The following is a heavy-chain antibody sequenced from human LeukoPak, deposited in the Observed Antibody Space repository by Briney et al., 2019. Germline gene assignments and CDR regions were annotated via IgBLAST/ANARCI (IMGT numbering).Heavy chain of an antibody. CDR3: ARGGYTYGPTRNFDY. CDR1: GYSFTSCW. CDR2: IYPGDSDT. J-gene: IGHJ4*02. V-gene: IGHV5-51*01. Sequence: GESLKISCKGSGYSFTSCWIGWVRQMPGKGLEWMGIIYPGDSDTRYSPSFQGQVTISADKSISTAYLQWSSLKASDTAMYYCARGGYTYGPTRNFDYWGQGTLVTVSS. D-gene: IGHD5-18*01.